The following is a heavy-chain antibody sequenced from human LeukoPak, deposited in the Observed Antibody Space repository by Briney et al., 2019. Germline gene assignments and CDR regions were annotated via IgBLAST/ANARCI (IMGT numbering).Heavy chain of an antibody. CDR2: ISGRGANT. CDR1: GFSFSNYA. D-gene: IGHD2-2*01. V-gene: IGHV3-23*01. CDR3: AKAVVIVPTATPLDY. Sequence: PGGSLRLSCAASGFSFSNYAMSWVRQAPGKGLGWVSAISGRGANTYYADSVKGRSTISRDNSKNTLYMQMNSLRAEDTAVYYCAKAVVIVPTATPLDYWGQGTLVTVSS. J-gene: IGHJ4*02.